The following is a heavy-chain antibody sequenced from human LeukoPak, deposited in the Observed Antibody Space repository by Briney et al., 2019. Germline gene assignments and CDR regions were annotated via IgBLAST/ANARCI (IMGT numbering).Heavy chain of an antibody. CDR2: VYRSGST. Sequence: SETLSLTCAVSGYSISSGYYWGWIRQPPGKELEWIGNVYRSGSTYKNPSLKSRVSISLDTSNNRFSLKLTSATAADTAIYYCARLSGAPVRHPIYHFDYWGQGTLVTVSS. CDR1: GYSISSGYY. CDR3: ARLSGAPVRHPIYHFDY. V-gene: IGHV4-38-2*01. J-gene: IGHJ4*02. D-gene: IGHD1-26*01.